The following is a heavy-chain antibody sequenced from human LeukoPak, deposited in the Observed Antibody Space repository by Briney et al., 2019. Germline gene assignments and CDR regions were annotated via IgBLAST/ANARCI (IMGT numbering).Heavy chain of an antibody. Sequence: GGSLRLSCAASGFTFSSYGMSWVRQAPGKGLEWVSAISGSGGSTYYADSVKGRFTISRDNSKNTLYLQMNSLRAEDTAVYYCAKGYYYGSGSYYRGYYFDYWGQGTLVTVSS. D-gene: IGHD3-10*01. CDR2: ISGSGGST. V-gene: IGHV3-23*01. CDR3: AKGYYYGSGSYYRGYYFDY. CDR1: GFTFSSYG. J-gene: IGHJ4*02.